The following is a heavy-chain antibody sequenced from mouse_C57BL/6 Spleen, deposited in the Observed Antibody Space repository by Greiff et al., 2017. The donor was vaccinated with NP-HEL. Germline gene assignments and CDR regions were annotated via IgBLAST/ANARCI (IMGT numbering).Heavy chain of an antibody. D-gene: IGHD2-4*01. V-gene: IGHV1-81*01. CDR1: GYPFPSYG. CDR2: LYPRSGNT. CDR3: ARRDYDGDFEG. Sequence: QVQLQQSGAELARPGASVELSCKASGYPFPSYGISWVKQRTGQGLEWIGQLYPRSGNTYYNEKFKGKATLTADKSSSTAYMELRSLTSEDSAVDFGARRDYDGDFEGWGTGTTVTVSS. J-gene: IGHJ1*03.